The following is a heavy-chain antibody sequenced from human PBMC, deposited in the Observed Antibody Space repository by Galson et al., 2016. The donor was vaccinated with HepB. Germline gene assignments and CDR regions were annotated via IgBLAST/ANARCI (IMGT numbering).Heavy chain of an antibody. J-gene: IGHJ6*04. CDR1: GFTFSSYG. CDR2: IWYDGSNK. CDR3: ARDVYSSSWSGGMDV. V-gene: IGHV3-33*01. Sequence: SLRLSCAASGFTFSSYGMHWVRQAPGKGLEWVAVIWYDGSNKYYADSVKGRFTISRDNSKNTLYLQMNNLRAEDTAVYYCARDVYSSSWSGGMDVWGKGTTVTVSS. D-gene: IGHD6-13*01.